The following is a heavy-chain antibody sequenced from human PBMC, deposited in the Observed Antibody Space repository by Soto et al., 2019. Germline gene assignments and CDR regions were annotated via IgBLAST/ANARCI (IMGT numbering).Heavy chain of an antibody. V-gene: IGHV3-21*01. CDR3: AREKIAVAVYYFDY. J-gene: IGHJ4*02. Sequence: EVQLVESGGGLVKPGGSLRLSCAASGFTFSSYSMNWVRQAPGKGLEWVSSISSSSSYIYYADSVKGRFTISRDNAKNSLYLQMNSLRAEDTAVYYCAREKIAVAVYYFDYWGQGTLVTVSS. D-gene: IGHD6-19*01. CDR2: ISSSSSYI. CDR1: GFTFSSYS.